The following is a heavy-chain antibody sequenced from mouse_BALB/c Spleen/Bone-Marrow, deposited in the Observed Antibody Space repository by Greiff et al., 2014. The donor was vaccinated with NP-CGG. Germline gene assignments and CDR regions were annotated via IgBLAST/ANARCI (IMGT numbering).Heavy chain of an antibody. CDR3: ARSGERYGAMDY. CDR2: ISDGGGDT. V-gene: IGHV5-4*02. Sequence: EVQVVESGGGLVKPEGSLKLSCAASGFTFSDYYMYWVRQTPEKRLEWVATISDGGGDTHYPDSVWGRFTISRDNAKNNLYLQMSSLKSEDTAMYYCARSGERYGAMDYWGQGTSVTVFS. J-gene: IGHJ4*01. D-gene: IGHD2-10*02. CDR1: GFTFSDYY.